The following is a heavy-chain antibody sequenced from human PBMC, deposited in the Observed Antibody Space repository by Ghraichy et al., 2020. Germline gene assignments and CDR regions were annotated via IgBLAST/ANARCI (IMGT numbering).Heavy chain of an antibody. V-gene: IGHV1-18*04. Sequence: ASVKVSRKASGYTFTSYGISWVRQAPGQGLEWMGWISAYNGNTNYAQKLQGRVTMTTDTSTSTAYMELRSLRSDDTAVYYCARGDYSSGHYYYYYYGMDVWGQGTTVTVSS. CDR1: GYTFTSYG. J-gene: IGHJ6*02. D-gene: IGHD6-19*01. CDR2: ISAYNGNT. CDR3: ARGDYSSGHYYYYYYGMDV.